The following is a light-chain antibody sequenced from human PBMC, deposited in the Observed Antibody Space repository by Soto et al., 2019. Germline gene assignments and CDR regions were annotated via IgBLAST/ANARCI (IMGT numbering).Light chain of an antibody. CDR2: DAS. CDR1: QSITNW. V-gene: IGKV1-5*01. CDR3: QQYNGYSPLT. J-gene: IGKJ3*01. Sequence: DIQMTQSPSTLSASVGDRVTITCRASQSITNWLAWYQQKPGKAPKLLVYDASSLESGVPSSFSGSGSGTEFTLTIRSLQPDDFATYYCQQYNGYSPLTFGRGAKVDIK.